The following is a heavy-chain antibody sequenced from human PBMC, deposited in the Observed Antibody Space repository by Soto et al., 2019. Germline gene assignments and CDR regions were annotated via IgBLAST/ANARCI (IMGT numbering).Heavy chain of an antibody. CDR1: GYTFTSYA. D-gene: IGHD3-3*01. J-gene: IGHJ5*02. CDR2: INAGNGNT. CDR3: ARDYYDFWSGYYSVNWFDP. V-gene: IGHV1-3*01. Sequence: QVQLVQSWAEVKKPGASVKVSCKASGYTFTSYAMHWVRQAPGQRLEWMGWINAGNGNTKYSQKFQGRVTITRDTSASTAYMELSSLRSEDTAVYYCARDYYDFWSGYYSVNWFDPWGQGTLVTVSS.